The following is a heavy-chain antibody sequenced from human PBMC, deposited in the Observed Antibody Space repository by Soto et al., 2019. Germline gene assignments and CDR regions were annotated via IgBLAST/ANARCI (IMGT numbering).Heavy chain of an antibody. Sequence: PSETLSLTCTVSGDSISSGDYYWSWIRQPPGKGLEWIGYIYYSGSTYYNPSLKSRVTISVDTSKNQFSLKLSSVTAADTAVYYCARTAAGDNYYYYYGMDVWGQGTTVTVSS. CDR2: IYYSGST. V-gene: IGHV4-30-4*01. CDR1: GDSISSGDYY. CDR3: ARTAAGDNYYYYYGMDV. J-gene: IGHJ6*02. D-gene: IGHD6-25*01.